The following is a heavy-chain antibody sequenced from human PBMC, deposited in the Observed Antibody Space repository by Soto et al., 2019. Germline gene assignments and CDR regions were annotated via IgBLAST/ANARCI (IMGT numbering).Heavy chain of an antibody. Sequence: GGSLRLSCAASGFTFSSYSMNWVRQAPGKGLEWVSSISSRGSYTNYADSVKGRFTISRDNARNSLHLQMSSLRAEDTAVYYCARVESPSSYYYGMDVWGQGTTVTVSS. V-gene: IGHV3-21*06. J-gene: IGHJ6*02. D-gene: IGHD3-3*01. CDR1: GFTFSSYS. CDR2: ISSRGSYT. CDR3: ARVESPSSYYYGMDV.